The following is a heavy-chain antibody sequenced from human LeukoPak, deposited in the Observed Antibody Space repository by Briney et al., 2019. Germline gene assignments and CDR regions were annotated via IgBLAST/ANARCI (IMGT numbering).Heavy chain of an antibody. D-gene: IGHD3-10*01. V-gene: IGHV3-23*01. J-gene: IGHJ4*02. CDR2: INGSGGST. Sequence: GGSLRLSCAASGFPLRNYAMSWVRQAPGKGLEWVSDINGSGGSTYYADSVKGRFTISRDNSKNTLYLQMNSLRAEDTAVYYCAKGLSGTTISWGQGTLVTVSS. CDR1: GFPLRNYA. CDR3: AKGLSGTTIS.